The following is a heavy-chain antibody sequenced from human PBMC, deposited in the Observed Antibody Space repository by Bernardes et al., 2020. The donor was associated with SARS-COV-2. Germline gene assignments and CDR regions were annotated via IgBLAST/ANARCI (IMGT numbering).Heavy chain of an antibody. CDR2: IYYSGST. J-gene: IGHJ5*02. CDR3: ARRNSGYHPMNWFDP. V-gene: IGHV4-59*08. D-gene: IGHD5-12*01. CDR1: GGSISSYY. Sequence: SETLSLTCTVSGGSISSYYWSWIRQPPGKGLEWIGYIYYSGSTNYNPSLKSRVTISVDTSKNQFSLKLSSVTAADTAVYYCARRNSGYHPMNWFDPWGQGTLVTVSS.